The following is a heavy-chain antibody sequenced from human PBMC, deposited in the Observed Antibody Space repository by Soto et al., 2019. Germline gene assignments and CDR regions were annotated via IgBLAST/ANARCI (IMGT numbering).Heavy chain of an antibody. D-gene: IGHD2-8*01. J-gene: IGHJ5*02. CDR3: ARGPYCTNGVCYGRWFDP. Sequence: QVQLVQSGAEVKKPGSSVKVSCKASGGTFSRYAISWVRQAPGQGLEWMGGIIPMFGTANYAQKFQGRVTITADESTSTAYMELSSLTSEDTAVYYCARGPYCTNGVCYGRWFDPWGQGTLVTVSS. CDR2: IIPMFGTA. CDR1: GGTFSRYA. V-gene: IGHV1-69*01.